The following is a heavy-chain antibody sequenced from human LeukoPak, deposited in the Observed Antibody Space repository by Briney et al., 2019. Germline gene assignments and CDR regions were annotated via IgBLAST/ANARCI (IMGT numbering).Heavy chain of an antibody. V-gene: IGHV4-39*01. Sequence: PSETLSLTCTVSGGSIRSGYYYWGWIRQPPGKGLEWIGSIYDSGSTYYNPSLKSRVTISVDTSKNQFSLKLNSVTAADTAVSYCARHYGPWGQGTLVTVSS. CDR2: IYDSGST. CDR3: ARHYGP. CDR1: GGSIRSGYYY. J-gene: IGHJ5*02. D-gene: IGHD3-10*01.